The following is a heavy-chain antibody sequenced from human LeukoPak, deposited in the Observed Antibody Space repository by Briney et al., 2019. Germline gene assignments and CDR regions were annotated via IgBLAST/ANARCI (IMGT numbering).Heavy chain of an antibody. J-gene: IGHJ5*02. CDR3: AKGLPSWFDP. CDR1: GFTFSDYY. CDR2: ISGSGGST. Sequence: GGSLRLSCAASGFTFSDYYMSWIRQAPGKGLEWVSAISGSGGSTYYADSVKGRFTISRDNSKNTLYLQMNSLRAEDTAVYYCAKGLPSWFDPWGQGTLVTVSS. V-gene: IGHV3-23*01.